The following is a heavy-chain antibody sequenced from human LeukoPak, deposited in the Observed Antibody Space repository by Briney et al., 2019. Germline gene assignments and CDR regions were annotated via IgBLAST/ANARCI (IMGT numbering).Heavy chain of an antibody. D-gene: IGHD2-2*02. V-gene: IGHV1-46*01. Sequence: ASVKVSCKASGYTFTSYYMHWVRQAPGKGLECMGIINPSGGSTSYAQKFQGRVTMTRDTSTSTVYMELSSLRSEDTAVYYCARSKLGYCSSTSCYSSFMDVNYGMDVWGQGTTVTVSS. CDR3: ARSKLGYCSSTSCYSSFMDVNYGMDV. CDR2: INPSGGST. J-gene: IGHJ6*02. CDR1: GYTFTSYY.